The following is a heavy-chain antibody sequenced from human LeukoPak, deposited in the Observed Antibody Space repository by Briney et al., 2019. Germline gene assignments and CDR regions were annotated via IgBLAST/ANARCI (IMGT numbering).Heavy chain of an antibody. CDR2: ISGSGGST. CDR1: GFTFSSYA. V-gene: IGHV3-23*01. Sequence: PGGSLRPSCAASGFTFSSYAMSWVRQAPGRGLEWVSAISGSGGSTYYADSVKGRFTISRDNSKNTLYLQMNSLRAEDTAVYYCATPPSRGMDVWGQGTTVTVSS. J-gene: IGHJ6*02. CDR3: ATPPSRGMDV.